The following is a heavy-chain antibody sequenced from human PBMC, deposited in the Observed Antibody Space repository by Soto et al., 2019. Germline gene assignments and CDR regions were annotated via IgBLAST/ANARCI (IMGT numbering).Heavy chain of an antibody. Sequence: QVQLVQSGAEVKKPGASVKVSCKASGYTFISYGITWVRQAPGQGLEWMGWISAYNGNTNYAQKLQVRVTMTTDKSTSTAYMELRSLRSDDTAVYYCARTERDGYISPFDYWGQGTLVTVSS. V-gene: IGHV1-18*01. D-gene: IGHD5-12*01. CDR3: ARTERDGYISPFDY. CDR1: GYTFISYG. J-gene: IGHJ4*02. CDR2: ISAYNGNT.